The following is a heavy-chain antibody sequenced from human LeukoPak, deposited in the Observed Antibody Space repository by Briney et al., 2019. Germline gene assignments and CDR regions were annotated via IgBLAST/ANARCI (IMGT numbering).Heavy chain of an antibody. CDR1: GGSISSGDYY. D-gene: IGHD3-9*01. V-gene: IGHV4-30-4*01. CDR2: IYYSGST. Sequence: SQTLSLTCTVSGGSISSGDYYWSWIRQPPGKGLEWIGYIYYSGSTYYNPSLKSRVTISVDTSKNQFPLKLSSVTAADTAVYYCAREGYFDGAFDIWGQGTMVTVSS. CDR3: AREGYFDGAFDI. J-gene: IGHJ3*02.